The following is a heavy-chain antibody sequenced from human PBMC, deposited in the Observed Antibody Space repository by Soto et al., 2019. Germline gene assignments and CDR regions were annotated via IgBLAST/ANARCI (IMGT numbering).Heavy chain of an antibody. J-gene: IGHJ4*02. CDR2: ISSSSSTI. CDR1: GFTFSSYS. V-gene: IGHV3-48*02. D-gene: IGHD3-10*01. Sequence: EVQLVESGGGLVQPGGSLRLSCAASGFTFSSYSMNWVRQAPGKGLEWVSYISSSSSTIYYADSVKGRFTISRDNAKNSLYLQMNSLRDEDTAVYYCARDFTVTMVRGVIITRPYYFDYWGQGTLVTVSS. CDR3: ARDFTVTMVRGVIITRPYYFDY.